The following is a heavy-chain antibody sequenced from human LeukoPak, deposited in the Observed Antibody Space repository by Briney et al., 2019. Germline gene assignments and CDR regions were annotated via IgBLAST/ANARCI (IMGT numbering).Heavy chain of an antibody. CDR1: GGSFSGYY. CDR3: APYCSGGSCYAAFDI. Sequence: SETLSLTCAVYGGSFSGYYWSWLRQPPGKGLEWIGEINHSGSTNYNPSLKSRVTISVDTSKNQFSLKLSSVTAADTAVYYCAPYCSGGSCYAAFDIWGQGTMVTVSS. J-gene: IGHJ3*02. V-gene: IGHV4-34*01. D-gene: IGHD2-15*01. CDR2: INHSGST.